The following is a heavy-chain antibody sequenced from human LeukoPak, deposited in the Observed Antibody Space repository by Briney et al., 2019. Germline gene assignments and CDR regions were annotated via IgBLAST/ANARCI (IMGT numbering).Heavy chain of an antibody. CDR3: ATSRDDFWSGYYFP. CDR2: IYSSGST. J-gene: IGHJ5*02. Sequence: NPSETLSLTCTVSGGSISSYYWSWIRQPAGKGLEWIGRIYSSGSTNYNPSLKSRVTISVDTSKNQFSLKLSSVTAADTAVYYCATSRDDFWSGYYFPWGQGTLVTVSS. D-gene: IGHD3-3*01. CDR1: GGSISSYY. V-gene: IGHV4-4*07.